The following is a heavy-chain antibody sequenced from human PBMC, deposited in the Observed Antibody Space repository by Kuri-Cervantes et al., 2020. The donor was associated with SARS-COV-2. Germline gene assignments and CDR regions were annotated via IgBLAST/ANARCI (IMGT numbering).Heavy chain of an antibody. CDR2: INPSGGST. D-gene: IGHD3-10*01. Sequence: ASVKVSCKASGYTFTSYYMHWVRQAPGQGLEWMGIINPSGGSTSYAQKFQGRVTMTRDTSTSTVYMELSRLRSDDTAVYYCARGGILWFGELFYYYYYGMDVWGQGTTVTVSS. CDR3: ARGGILWFGELFYYYYYGMDV. J-gene: IGHJ6*02. CDR1: GYTFTSYY. V-gene: IGHV1-46*01.